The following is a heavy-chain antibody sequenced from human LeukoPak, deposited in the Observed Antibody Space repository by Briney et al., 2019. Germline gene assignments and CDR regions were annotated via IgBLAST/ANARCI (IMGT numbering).Heavy chain of an antibody. D-gene: IGHD3-10*01. CDR1: GYTFTSFD. J-gene: IGHJ4*02. CDR2: INIYNDNT. Sequence: ASVKVSCKASGYTFTSFDFSWVRQAPGQGLEWMGWINIYNDNTSYAQKFQGRVTMTTDTSTSTAYMELRSLRSDDTAVYYCARLDRGGSGSRVIDYWGQGTLVTVSS. CDR3: ARLDRGGSGSRVIDY. V-gene: IGHV1-18*01.